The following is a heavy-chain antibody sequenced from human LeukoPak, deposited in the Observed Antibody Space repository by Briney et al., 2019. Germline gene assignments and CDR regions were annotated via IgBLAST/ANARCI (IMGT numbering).Heavy chain of an antibody. CDR1: GGSISSSSYY. V-gene: IGHV4-39*07. D-gene: IGHD2-2*01. CDR2: IYYSGST. J-gene: IGHJ4*02. Sequence: SETLSLTCTVSGGSISSSSYYWGWIRQPPGKGLEWIGSIYYSGSTYYNPSLKSRVTISVDTSKNQFSLKLSSVTAADTAVYYCARGSPMPGYCSSTSCYLIGYWGQGTLVTVSS. CDR3: ARGSPMPGYCSSTSCYLIGY.